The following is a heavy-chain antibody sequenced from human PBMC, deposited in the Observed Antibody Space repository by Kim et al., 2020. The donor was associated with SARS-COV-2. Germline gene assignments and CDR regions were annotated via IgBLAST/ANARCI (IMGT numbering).Heavy chain of an antibody. D-gene: IGHD3-16*01. V-gene: IGHV3-72*01. CDR2: VRNRANGYTT. CDR1: GFTFSDHY. J-gene: IGHJ3*01. CDR3: TRGPSPGLQMIDAFDV. Sequence: GGSLRLSCVASGFTFSDHYMDWVRQAPGKGLEWLGRVRNRANGYTTEYAASVKGRFTISRHDSNNSLVLQLNSLKSEDTAVYYCTRGPSPGLQMIDAFDVWGQGTLVTVSS.